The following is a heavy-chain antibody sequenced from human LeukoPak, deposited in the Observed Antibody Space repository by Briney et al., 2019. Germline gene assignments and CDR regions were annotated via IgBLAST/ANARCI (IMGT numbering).Heavy chain of an antibody. J-gene: IGHJ3*02. V-gene: IGHV1-2*02. D-gene: IGHD5-18*01. CDR3: ARDGGYSYGNAFDI. CDR2: INPNSGGT. CDR1: GGTFSSYA. Sequence: GASVKVSCKASGGTFSSYAISWVRQAPGQGLEWMGWINPNSGGTNYAQKFQGRVTMTRDTSISTAYMELSRLRSDDTAVYYCARDGGYSYGNAFDIWGQGTMVTVSS.